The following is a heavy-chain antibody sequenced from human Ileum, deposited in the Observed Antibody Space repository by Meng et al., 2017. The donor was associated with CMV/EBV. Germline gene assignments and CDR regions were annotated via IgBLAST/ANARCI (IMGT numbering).Heavy chain of an antibody. J-gene: IGHJ6*02. V-gene: IGHV4-39*07. D-gene: IGHD2-8*01. CDR1: GASINDRSYY. CDR3: DGHNGGYYYFYGMDV. Sequence: SETLSLTCTVSGASINDRSYYFGWIRQTPGKGLEWIGSLAYSGSTYYNPSLRSRVTISVDTSKNQFSLELTSVTAADTAVYYCDGHNGGYYYFYGMDVWDQGTTVTVSS. CDR2: LAYSGST.